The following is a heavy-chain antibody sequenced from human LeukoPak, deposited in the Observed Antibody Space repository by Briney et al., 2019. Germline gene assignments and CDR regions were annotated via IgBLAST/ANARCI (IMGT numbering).Heavy chain of an antibody. V-gene: IGHV3-11*06. D-gene: IGHD6-19*01. J-gene: IGHJ4*02. Sequence: GGSLRLSCAASGFTFSDYYMSWIRQAPGKGLEWVSYISSSSSYTNYADSVKGRFTISRDNAKNSLYLQMNSLRAEDTAVYYCARGTTYSSGWYYFDYWGQGTLVTVSS. CDR1: GFTFSDYY. CDR3: ARGTTYSSGWYYFDY. CDR2: ISSSSSYT.